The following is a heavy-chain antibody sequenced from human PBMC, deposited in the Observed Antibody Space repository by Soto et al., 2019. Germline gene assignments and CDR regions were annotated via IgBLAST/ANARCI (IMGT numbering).Heavy chain of an antibody. D-gene: IGHD6-6*01. Sequence: ASVNVSCKASGYTFTSYGISWVRQAPGQGLEWMGWISAYNGNTNYAQKLQGRVTMTTDTSTSTAYMELRSLRSDDTAVYYCARDSHSSSSRAPLDYWGQGTLVTVSS. CDR1: GYTFTSYG. V-gene: IGHV1-18*01. CDR2: ISAYNGNT. J-gene: IGHJ4*02. CDR3: ARDSHSSSSRAPLDY.